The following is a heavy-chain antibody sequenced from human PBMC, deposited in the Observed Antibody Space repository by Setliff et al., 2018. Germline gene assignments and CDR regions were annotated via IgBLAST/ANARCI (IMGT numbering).Heavy chain of an antibody. V-gene: IGHV1-18*01. D-gene: IGHD3-22*01. CDR1: GYTFTSYG. Sequence: ASVKVSCKASGYTFTSYGISWVRQAPRQGLEWMGWISAYNGNTNYAQKLQGRVTMTTDTSTSTAYMELRSLRSDDTAVYYCARVRYYYDSSGWFDPWGQGTLVTVSS. J-gene: IGHJ5*02. CDR3: ARVRYYYDSSGWFDP. CDR2: ISAYNGNT.